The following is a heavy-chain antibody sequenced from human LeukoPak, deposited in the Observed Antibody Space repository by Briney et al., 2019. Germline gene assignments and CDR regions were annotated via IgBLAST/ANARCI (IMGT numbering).Heavy chain of an antibody. CDR3: ARDVGGGPFFDY. CDR1: GGSISSFY. V-gene: IGHV4-59*01. Sequence: KPSETLSLTCTVSGGSISSFYWGWIRQPPGKGLEWIGYIYNSGSTDYNPSLKSRVTISVDTSKNQFSPKLSSVTAADTAVYYCARDVGGGPFFDYWGQGTLVTVSS. CDR2: IYNSGST. D-gene: IGHD2-15*01. J-gene: IGHJ4*02.